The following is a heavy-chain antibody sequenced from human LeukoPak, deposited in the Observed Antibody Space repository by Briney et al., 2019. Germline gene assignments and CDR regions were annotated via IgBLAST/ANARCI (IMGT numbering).Heavy chain of an antibody. CDR2: ISAYNGNT. J-gene: IGHJ5*02. D-gene: IGHD3-10*01. Sequence: ASVKVSCKASGYTFTSYGISWARQAPGQGLEWMGWISAYNGNTNYAQKLQGRVTMTTDTSTSTAYMELRSLRSDDTAVYYCARTRRITMVRGFIRNWFDPWGQGTLVTVSS. CDR3: ARTRRITMVRGFIRNWFDP. V-gene: IGHV1-18*01. CDR1: GYTFTSYG.